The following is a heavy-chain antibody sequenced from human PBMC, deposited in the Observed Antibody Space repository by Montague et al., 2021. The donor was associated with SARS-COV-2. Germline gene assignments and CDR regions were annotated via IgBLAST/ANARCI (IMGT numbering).Heavy chain of an antibody. CDR2: ISYDGSNK. CDR1: GFTFSSYA. J-gene: IGHJ6*02. CDR3: ARTLLDYYGMDV. V-gene: IGHV3-30-3*01. D-gene: IGHD2/OR15-2a*01. Sequence: SLRLSRAASGFTFSSYAMHWVRQAPGKGLEWVAVISYDGSNKYYADSVKGRFTISRDNSKNTLYLQMNSLRAEDTAVYYCARTLLDYYGMDVWGQGTTVTVSS.